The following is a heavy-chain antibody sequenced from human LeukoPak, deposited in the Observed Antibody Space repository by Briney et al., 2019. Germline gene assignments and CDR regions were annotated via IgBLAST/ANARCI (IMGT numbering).Heavy chain of an antibody. V-gene: IGHV1-8*02. J-gene: IGHJ3*02. CDR1: GYTFTGYY. CDR3: ARGQEIRYFDWLSPTYDAFDI. CDR2: MNPNSGST. D-gene: IGHD3-9*01. Sequence: ASVKVSCKASGYTFTGYYMHWVRQATGQGLEWMGWMNPNSGSTGYAQKFQGRVTMTRNTSISTAYMELSSLRSEDTAVYYCARGQEIRYFDWLSPTYDAFDIWGQGTMVTVSS.